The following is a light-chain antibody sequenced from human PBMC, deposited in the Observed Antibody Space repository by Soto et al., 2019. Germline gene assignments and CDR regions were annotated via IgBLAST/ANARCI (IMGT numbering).Light chain of an antibody. J-gene: IGLJ1*01. CDR3: CSYGGRNTFV. CDR2: EVS. V-gene: IGLV2-23*02. CDR1: SSDVGSYNL. Sequence: QSALAQPASVSGSPGQSITISCTGTSSDVGSYNLVSWYQQHPGKAPKPMIYEVSKRPSGVSNRFSGSKAGNTASLTISGLQAEDEADYSCCSYGGRNTFVFGTGNKLTVL.